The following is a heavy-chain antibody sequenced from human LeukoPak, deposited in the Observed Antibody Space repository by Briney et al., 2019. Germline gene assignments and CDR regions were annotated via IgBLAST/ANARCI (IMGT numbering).Heavy chain of an antibody. J-gene: IGHJ6*03. CDR2: ICHRGST. CDR1: GYSISNGYY. V-gene: IGHV4-38-2*02. Sequence: KSSETLSLTCTVSGYSISNGYYWGWIRQPPGKGLEWVGSICHRGSTYYNPSLKSRVTISVDTSKNQFSLKLSSVTAADTAVYYCARETSQKGAHYMDVWGKGTTVTISS. D-gene: IGHD3-16*01. CDR3: ARETSQKGAHYMDV.